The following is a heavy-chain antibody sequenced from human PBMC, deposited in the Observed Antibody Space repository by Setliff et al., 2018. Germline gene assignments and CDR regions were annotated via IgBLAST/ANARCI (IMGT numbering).Heavy chain of an antibody. CDR3: TRHEDRNKCTSSSCYRENDAFDV. CDR2: IYPGDSDT. J-gene: IGHJ3*01. D-gene: IGHD2-2*01. V-gene: IGHV5-51*01. Sequence: YWIGWVRQMPGKGLEWMGVIYPGDSDTRYSPSFQGQVTISADKSINTAYLQWSSLKASDTAIYYCTRHEDRNKCTSSSCYRENDAFDVWGQGAMVTVSS. CDR1: YW.